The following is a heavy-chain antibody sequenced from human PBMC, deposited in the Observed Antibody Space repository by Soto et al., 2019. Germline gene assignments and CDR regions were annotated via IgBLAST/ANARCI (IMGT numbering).Heavy chain of an antibody. V-gene: IGHV4-31*03. CDR2: IYYSGST. CDR3: AIDTAAGSRPGYGMDV. D-gene: IGHD1-26*01. CDR1: GGSISSGGYY. J-gene: IGHJ6*02. Sequence: TLSLTCTVSGGSISSGGYYWSWIRQHPGKGLEWIGYIYYSGSTYYNPSLKSRVTISVDTSKNQFSLKLSSVTAADTAVYYCAIDTAAGSRPGYGMDVWAQGTKATVPS.